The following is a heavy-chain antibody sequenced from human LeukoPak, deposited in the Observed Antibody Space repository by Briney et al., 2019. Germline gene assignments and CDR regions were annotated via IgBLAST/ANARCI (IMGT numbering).Heavy chain of an antibody. J-gene: IGHJ4*02. CDR2: INPNSGGT. V-gene: IGHV1-2*04. D-gene: IGHD4-17*01. CDR1: GYTFTGYY. Sequence: ASVKDSCKASGYTFTGYYIHWVRQAPGQGLEWMGWINPNSGGTNYAPNFQGWVTMTRDTSISTAYMELSRLRSDDTAVYYCARDSVTVTTPYFDYWGQGTLVTVPS. CDR3: ARDSVTVTTPYFDY.